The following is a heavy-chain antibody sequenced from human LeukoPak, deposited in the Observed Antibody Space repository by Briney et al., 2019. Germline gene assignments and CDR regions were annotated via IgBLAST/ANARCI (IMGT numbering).Heavy chain of an antibody. V-gene: IGHV3-23*01. J-gene: IGHJ4*02. D-gene: IGHD3-22*01. CDR3: AKDRPNHHESDGHYYRRDGDY. CDR1: GFTFRIYA. CDR2: ISSSGEYT. Sequence: PGGSLRLSCAASGFTFRIYAMSWVRQAPGKGLEWVSSISSSGEYTYYEDSVKGRFTISRDNSKNTLYLQMNSLRAEDTAIYYCAKDRPNHHESDGHYYRRDGDYWGQGTLVTVSS.